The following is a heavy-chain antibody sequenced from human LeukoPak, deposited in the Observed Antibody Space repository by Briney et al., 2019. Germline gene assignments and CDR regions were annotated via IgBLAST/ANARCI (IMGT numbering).Heavy chain of an antibody. D-gene: IGHD5-18*01. CDR2: IRSKAYRGTT. CDR3: ARGPIQLWIHNAMDV. Sequence: GGSLRLSCTGSGFTFGDHVMSWVRQAPGKGLEWVGFIRSKAYRGTTEYAASVKGRFTISRDDSASIAYLQMNSLRIEDTAVYYCARGPIQLWIHNAMDVWGQGTTVTVSS. V-gene: IGHV3-49*04. J-gene: IGHJ6*02. CDR1: GFTFGDHV.